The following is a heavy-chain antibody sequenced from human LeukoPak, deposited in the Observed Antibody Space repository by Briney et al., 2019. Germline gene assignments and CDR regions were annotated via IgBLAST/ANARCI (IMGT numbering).Heavy chain of an antibody. CDR2: INHSGST. V-gene: IGHV4-34*01. J-gene: IGHJ6*03. CDR1: GGSFSGYY. Sequence: SETLSLTCAVHGGSFSGYYWSWIRQPPGKGLEWIGEINHSGSTNYNPSLKSRVTISVDTSKNQFSLKLSSVTAADTAVYYCATTLRNYYMDVWGKGTTVTVSS. D-gene: IGHD4-17*01. CDR3: ATTLRNYYMDV.